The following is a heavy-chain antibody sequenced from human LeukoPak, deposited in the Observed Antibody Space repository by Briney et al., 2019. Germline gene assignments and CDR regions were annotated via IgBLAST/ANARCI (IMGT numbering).Heavy chain of an antibody. Sequence: RGSLRLSCAASGFTLSSYWMGWVRQAPGKGLEWVANIKQDGSEKYYVDSVKGRFTISRDNAKNSLYLQMNSLRAEDTAVYYCARSQLAAFDIWGQGTMVTVSS. J-gene: IGHJ3*02. V-gene: IGHV3-7*01. CDR1: GFTLSSYW. D-gene: IGHD5-24*01. CDR3: ARSQLAAFDI. CDR2: IKQDGSEK.